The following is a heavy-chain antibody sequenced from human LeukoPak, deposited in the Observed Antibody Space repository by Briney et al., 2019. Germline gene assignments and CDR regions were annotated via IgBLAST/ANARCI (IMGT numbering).Heavy chain of an antibody. J-gene: IGHJ4*02. V-gene: IGHV3-7*01. CDR1: GFTFSTYW. CDR2: IKQDGSEK. Sequence: GGSLRLSCAASGFTFSTYWMSWVRQAPGKGLEWVANIKQDGSEKYYVDSVRGRFTVSRDNAINSLYLQMNSLRAEDTAVYYCASDSPFDYWGQGTLVTVSS. CDR3: ASDSPFDY.